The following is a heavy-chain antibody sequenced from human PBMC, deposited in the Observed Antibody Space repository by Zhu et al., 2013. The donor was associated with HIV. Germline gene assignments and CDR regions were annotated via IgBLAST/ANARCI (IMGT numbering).Heavy chain of an antibody. V-gene: IGHV1-8*02. J-gene: IGHJ6*03. CDR3: AGDRTTGATYYYMDV. CDR1: GGTFSSYA. D-gene: IGHD4-17*01. Sequence: QVQLVQSGAEVKKPGSSVKVSCKTSGGTFSSYAISWVRQAPGQGLEWMGWMNPNSGNAGYAQKFQGRVTMTRNTSISTAYMELSSLRSEDTAIYYCAGDRTTGATYYYMDVWGKGTTVTVSS. CDR2: MNPNSGNA.